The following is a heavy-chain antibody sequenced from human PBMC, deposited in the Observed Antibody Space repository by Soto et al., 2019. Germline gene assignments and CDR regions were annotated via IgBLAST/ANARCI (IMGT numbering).Heavy chain of an antibody. D-gene: IGHD3-10*01. V-gene: IGHV5-51*01. CDR2: INPGDSNI. Sequence: GESLKISCKGSGDSFTNSWIGWVRQMPGKGLERMGIINPGDSNIRYSPSFQGQVTLSANKSPNTADLQWSSLKASDTAMYYCARQRTYFVSPSYWGQGALVTVSS. J-gene: IGHJ4*02. CDR1: GDSFTNSW. CDR3: ARQRTYFVSPSY.